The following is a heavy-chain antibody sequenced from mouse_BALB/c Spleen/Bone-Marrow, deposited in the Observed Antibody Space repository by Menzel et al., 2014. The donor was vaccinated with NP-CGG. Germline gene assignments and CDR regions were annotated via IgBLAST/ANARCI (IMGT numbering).Heavy chain of an antibody. D-gene: IGHD2-3*01. V-gene: IGHV3-6*02. CDR1: GYSITSGYY. CDR3: ARIPYDGYPSY. J-gene: IGHJ3*01. Sequence: EVQRVESGPGLVKPSQSLSLTCSVTGYSITSGYYWNWIRQFPGNKLEWMGYIRYDGNNNYNPSLKNRISITRDTSKNQFFLKLNSVTTEDTATYYCARIPYDGYPSYWGQGTLVTVSA. CDR2: IRYDGNN.